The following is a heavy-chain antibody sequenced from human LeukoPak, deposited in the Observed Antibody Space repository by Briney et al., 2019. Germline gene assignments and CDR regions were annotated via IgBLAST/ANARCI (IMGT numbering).Heavy chain of an antibody. CDR3: ARVLFGWRCDP. J-gene: IGHJ5*02. V-gene: IGHV4-39*07. Sequence: PSETLSLTCTVSGGSFSSSSYYWGWVRQPPGKGLYWIGSISYRGNNYCHPSLKSRVTISVDTSKNLFSLKLSSVTAADTAVYYCARVLFGWRCDPGGQGTLVTVSS. CDR2: ISYRGNN. D-gene: IGHD2-21*01. CDR1: GGSFSSSSYY.